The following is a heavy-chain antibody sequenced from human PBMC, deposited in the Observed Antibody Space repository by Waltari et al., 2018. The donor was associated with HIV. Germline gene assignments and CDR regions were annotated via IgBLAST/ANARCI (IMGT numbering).Heavy chain of an antibody. J-gene: IGHJ3*02. D-gene: IGHD2-2*01. CDR2: IRSSSSTI. CDR1: GFTFSSYS. CDR3: ARYKYPEVVHPFDM. V-gene: IGHV3-48*01. Sequence: EVQLVEYGGGLVQPGGSLRLSCAASGFTFSSYSMHWVRQAPGKVLEWVSHIRSSSSTISYADSVKGRFTVSRDNAKNSLYLQMNSLRAEDTYVYYCARYKYPEVVHPFDMWRQGKMVTVAS.